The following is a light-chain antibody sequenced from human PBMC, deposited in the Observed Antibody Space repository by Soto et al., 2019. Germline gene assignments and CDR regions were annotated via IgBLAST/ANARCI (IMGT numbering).Light chain of an antibody. V-gene: IGKV3D-15*01. CDR1: QSVTRN. Sequence: EMVMTQSPDILSVSPGERATLSCRASQSVTRNLAWYQHKPGQAPRLLISGASTRAAGVPSRFSASGSGTEFTLTISSLQSEDFAVYYCQQYHHWPLYTFGQGTKLEIK. CDR3: QQYHHWPLYT. CDR2: GAS. J-gene: IGKJ2*01.